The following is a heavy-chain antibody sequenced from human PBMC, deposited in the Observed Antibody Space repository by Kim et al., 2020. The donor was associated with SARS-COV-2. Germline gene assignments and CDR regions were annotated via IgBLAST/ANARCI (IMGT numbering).Heavy chain of an antibody. CDR1: GFTFSSYW. Sequence: GGSLRLSCAASGFTFSSYWMTWVRQAPGKGLEWVASIKQDGSDKYYVDSVKVRFTITIDNAKNSLFLQMNSLRAEDTAIYYCATTGACSFWGQGALVTVSS. D-gene: IGHD7-27*01. CDR2: IKQDGSDK. J-gene: IGHJ4*02. V-gene: IGHV3-7*01. CDR3: ATTGACSF.